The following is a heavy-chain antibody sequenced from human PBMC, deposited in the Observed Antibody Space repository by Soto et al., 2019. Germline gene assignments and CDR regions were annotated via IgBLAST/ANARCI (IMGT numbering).Heavy chain of an antibody. CDR1: GLRVYSSA. Sequence: AACGLRVYSSAVPGALQEPGKGLEWVAVISYDGSNNYYADFVEGRFTISRDNSKNTLYLQMNSLRAEDTGVYYCARFITCPSQTSSEVALSSLHSCGQGPLVT. CDR3: ARFITCPSQTSSEVALSSLHS. D-gene: IGHD2-21*01. V-gene: IGHV3-30-3*01. J-gene: IGHJ4*02. CDR2: ISYDGSNN.